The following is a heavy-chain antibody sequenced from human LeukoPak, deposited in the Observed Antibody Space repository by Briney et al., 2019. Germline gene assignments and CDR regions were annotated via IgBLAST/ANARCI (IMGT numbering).Heavy chain of an antibody. CDR1: GGSISSYY. CDR2: IYYSGST. CDR3: AGSRGEARFDS. V-gene: IGHV4-59*08. J-gene: IGHJ4*02. D-gene: IGHD3-10*01. Sequence: SETLSLTCTVSGGSISSYYWSWIRQPPGKGLEWIGYIYYSGSTNYNPSLKSRVTISVDTSKNQFSLKLSSVTAADTAIYYCAGSRGEARFDSWGQGTLVTVSS.